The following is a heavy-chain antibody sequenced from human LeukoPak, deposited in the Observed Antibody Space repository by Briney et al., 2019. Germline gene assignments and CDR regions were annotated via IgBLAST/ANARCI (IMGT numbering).Heavy chain of an antibody. CDR1: GFTFSSYS. D-gene: IGHD3-22*01. CDR2: ISWNSGSK. Sequence: PGGSLRLSCAASGFTFSSYSMNWVRQAPGKGLEWVSGISWNSGSKDYADSVKGRFTISRDNAKKSLYLQMNSLRPEDTALYYCAKDPTYDYDSSGSNFDYWGQGALVTVSS. CDR3: AKDPTYDYDSSGSNFDY. J-gene: IGHJ4*02. V-gene: IGHV3-9*01.